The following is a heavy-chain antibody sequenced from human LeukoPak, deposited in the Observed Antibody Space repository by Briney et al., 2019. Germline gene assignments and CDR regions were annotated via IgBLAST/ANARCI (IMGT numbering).Heavy chain of an antibody. V-gene: IGHV3-23*01. CDR2: ISGSGGST. J-gene: IGHJ5*02. D-gene: IGHD3-10*01. CDR1: GFTFRSYA. CDR3: AKIYPPRPVRPRTNWFDP. Sequence: GGSLRLSCVASGFTFRSYAMGWVRQAPGKGLEWVSAISGSGGSTYYADSVKGRFTISRDNSKNTLYLQMNSLRAEDTAVYYCAKIYPPRPVRPRTNWFDPWGQGTLVTVSS.